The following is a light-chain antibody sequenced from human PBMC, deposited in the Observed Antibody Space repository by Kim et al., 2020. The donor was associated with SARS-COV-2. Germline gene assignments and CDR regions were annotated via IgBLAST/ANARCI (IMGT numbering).Light chain of an antibody. CDR2: DAS. V-gene: IGKV3-20*01. Sequence: ESVLTQSPGTLSLSPGERATLSCRASQSVTSQLAWYQQRPGQAPRLLIYDASTRATGIPDRFSGSGSGTDFTLTINRLEPEDFAVYYCQPFDTAPWTFGQGTKLEIK. CDR1: QSVTSQ. J-gene: IGKJ1*01. CDR3: QPFDTAPWT.